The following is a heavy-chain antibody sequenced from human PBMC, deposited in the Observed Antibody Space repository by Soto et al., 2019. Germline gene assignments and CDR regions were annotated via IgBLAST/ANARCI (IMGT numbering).Heavy chain of an antibody. CDR3: ARTQLIRFGELVYFDY. CDR1: GGSISSYY. CDR2: IYYSGST. V-gene: IGHV4-59*08. Sequence: PSETLSLTCTFSGGSISSYYWSWIRQPPGKGLEWIGYIYYSGSTNYNPSLKSRVTISVDTSKNQFSLKLSSVTAADTAVYYCARTQLIRFGELVYFDYWGQGTLVTVSS. J-gene: IGHJ4*02. D-gene: IGHD3-10*01.